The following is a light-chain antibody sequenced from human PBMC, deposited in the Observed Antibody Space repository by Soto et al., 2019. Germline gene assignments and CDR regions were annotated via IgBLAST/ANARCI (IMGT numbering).Light chain of an antibody. CDR1: QSVGSN. CDR3: QQYNNWPIT. V-gene: IGKV3D-15*01. CDR2: GAS. Sequence: EIMMTQSPATLSVSPGERATLSCRASQSVGSNLAWYQQKPGQAPRLLIYGASTRATGIPARFSGSGSVTEFTLTISSLQSEDFAVYYCQQYNNWPITFGQGTRLDMK. J-gene: IGKJ5*01.